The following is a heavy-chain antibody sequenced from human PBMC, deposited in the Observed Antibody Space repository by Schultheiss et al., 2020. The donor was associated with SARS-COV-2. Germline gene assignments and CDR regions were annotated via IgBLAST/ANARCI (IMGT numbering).Heavy chain of an antibody. V-gene: IGHV1-46*03. D-gene: IGHD5-24*01. CDR2: INPSGGST. Sequence: ASVKVSCKASGYTFTSYYMHWVRQAPGQGLEWMGIINPSGGSTSYAQKFQGRVTMTRDTSTSTVYMELSSMRSEDTAVYYCSIEFPDTTSDGYNSLDYWGQGGLVTVVS. CDR3: SIEFPDTTSDGYNSLDY. CDR1: GYTFTSYY. J-gene: IGHJ4*02.